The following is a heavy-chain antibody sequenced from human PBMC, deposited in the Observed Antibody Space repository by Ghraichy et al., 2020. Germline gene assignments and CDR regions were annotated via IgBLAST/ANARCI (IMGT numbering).Heavy chain of an antibody. CDR3: AKRAGLNWNFALSVDY. J-gene: IGHJ4*02. Sequence: GGSLRLSCAASGFTFSSYGMHWVRQAPGKGLEWVAFIRYDGSNKYYADSVKGRFTISRDNSKNTLYLQMNSLRVEDTAVYYCAKRAGLNWNFALSVDYWGQGTLVTVSS. D-gene: IGHD1-7*01. V-gene: IGHV3-30*02. CDR2: IRYDGSNK. CDR1: GFTFSSYG.